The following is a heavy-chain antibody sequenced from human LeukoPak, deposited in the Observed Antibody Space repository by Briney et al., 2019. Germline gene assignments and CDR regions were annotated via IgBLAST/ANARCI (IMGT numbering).Heavy chain of an antibody. CDR3: ARDKYRSRWLHP. CDR2: IKGDGSEK. J-gene: IGHJ5*02. V-gene: IGHV3-7*01. D-gene: IGHD1-1*01. CDR1: GFTFSSYW. Sequence: GGSLRLSCAASGFTFSSYWMSWVRLAPGKGLEWVANIKGDGSEKLYVDPVKGRFTISRDNAQNSVHLQMNSLRAEDTAVYYCARDKYRSRWLHPWGQGTLVTVTS.